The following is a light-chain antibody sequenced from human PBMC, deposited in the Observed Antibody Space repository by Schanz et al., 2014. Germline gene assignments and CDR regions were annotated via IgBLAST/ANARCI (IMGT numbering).Light chain of an antibody. Sequence: ENVLTQSPGTLSLSPGERATLSCRASESLNSRFLAWYQQKPGQAPRLLIFDASNRATGIPERFSGSGSGTAFTLTISSLQSEDFAVYYCQQHGRTFGQGTKVEIK. CDR3: QQHGRT. CDR2: DAS. J-gene: IGKJ1*01. V-gene: IGKV3-20*01. CDR1: ESLNSRF.